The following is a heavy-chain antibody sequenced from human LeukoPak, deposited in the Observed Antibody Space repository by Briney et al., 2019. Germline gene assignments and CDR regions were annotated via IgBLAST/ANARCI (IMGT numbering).Heavy chain of an antibody. CDR2: IIPILGIA. CDR3: ARSPGNYALRWFDP. Sequence: SVKVSCKASGGTFSSYAISWVRQAPGQGLEWMGRIIPILGIANYAQKFQGRVTITADKSTSTAYMELSSLRSEYTAVYYCARSPGNYALRWFDPWGQGTLVTVSS. V-gene: IGHV1-69*04. CDR1: GGTFSSYA. J-gene: IGHJ5*02. D-gene: IGHD1-7*01.